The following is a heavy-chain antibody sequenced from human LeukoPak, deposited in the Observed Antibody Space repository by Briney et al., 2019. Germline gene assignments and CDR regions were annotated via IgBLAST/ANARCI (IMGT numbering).Heavy chain of an antibody. CDR1: GGSISSGSYY. CDR2: IYTSGST. D-gene: IGHD1-14*01. CDR3: ARERYGYYFDY. J-gene: IGHJ4*02. V-gene: IGHV4-61*02. Sequence: SETLSLTCTVSGGSISSGSYYWSWIRQPAGKGLEWIGRIYTSGSTNYNPSLKSRVTISVDTSKNQFSLKLSSVTAADTAVYYCARERYGYYFDYWGQGTLVTVSS.